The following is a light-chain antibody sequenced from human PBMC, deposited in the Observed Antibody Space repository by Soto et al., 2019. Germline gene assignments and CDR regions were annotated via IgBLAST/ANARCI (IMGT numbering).Light chain of an antibody. J-gene: IGKJ5*01. V-gene: IGKV1-33*01. CDR2: DAS. CDR3: QQYDNVPPT. Sequence: DHQMTQSPSSLSASVGDMVTITCQASQDIRIYLNWYQQRPGKAPKLVIHDASNLQTGVTSRFSGSGSGTDFSFTITSLQPEDIATYYCQQYDNVPPTFGQGTRLEIK. CDR1: QDIRIY.